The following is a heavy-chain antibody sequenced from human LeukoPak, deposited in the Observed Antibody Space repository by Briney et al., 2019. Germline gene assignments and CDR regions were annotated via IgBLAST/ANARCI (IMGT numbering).Heavy chain of an antibody. J-gene: IGHJ6*03. Sequence: GGSLRLSCAASGFTFSNYWMHWVRQAPGKGLVWVSRINSDGINTSYADSVKGRFTISRDNAKNTLNLQMNSLRAEDTAVYYCARGTYGDYEVYYMDVWGKGTTVTVSS. CDR2: INSDGINT. CDR3: ARGTYGDYEVYYMDV. D-gene: IGHD4-17*01. CDR1: GFTFSNYW. V-gene: IGHV3-74*01.